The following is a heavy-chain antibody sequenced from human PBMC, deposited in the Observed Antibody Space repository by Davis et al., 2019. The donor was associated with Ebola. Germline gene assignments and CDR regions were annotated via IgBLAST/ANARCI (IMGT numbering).Heavy chain of an antibody. CDR1: GFTFSDYY. V-gene: IGHV3-11*04. CDR2: ISSSGSTI. CDR3: ATMDIVVVVAAGGMDV. Sequence: PGGSLRLSCAASGFTFSDYYMSWIRQAPGKGLEWVSYISSSGSTIYYADSVKGRFTISRDNAKNSLYLQMNSLRAEDTAVYYCATMDIVVVVAAGGMDVWGQGTTVTVSS. J-gene: IGHJ6*02. D-gene: IGHD2-15*01.